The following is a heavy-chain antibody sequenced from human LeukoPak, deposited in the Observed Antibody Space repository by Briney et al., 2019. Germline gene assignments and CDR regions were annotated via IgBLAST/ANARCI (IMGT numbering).Heavy chain of an antibody. D-gene: IGHD3-22*01. V-gene: IGHV3-7*01. CDR3: ARFSDYYDSSGYWVY. Sequence: GGSLRLSCAASGFTFSSNWMSWVGQAPGRGVEGGADIKKDGSEKYYVDSVKGGFTISTYNAKNSLYLQMNSLRAEDTAVYYCARFSDYYDSSGYWVYWGQGTLVTVSS. J-gene: IGHJ4*02. CDR1: GFTFSSNW. CDR2: IKKDGSEK.